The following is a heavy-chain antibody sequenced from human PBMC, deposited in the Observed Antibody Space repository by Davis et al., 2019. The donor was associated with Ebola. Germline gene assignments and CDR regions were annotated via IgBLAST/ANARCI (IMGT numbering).Heavy chain of an antibody. CDR1: GFTFNDYS. D-gene: IGHD1-26*01. Sequence: GEFLKISCAASGFTFNDYSMHWVRQAPGKGLEWVSSISSSSSYIYYADSVKGRFTISRDNAKNSLYLQMNSLRAEDTAVYYCARGEWESRILYYYYGMDVWGQGTTVTVSS. CDR3: ARGEWESRILYYYYGMDV. J-gene: IGHJ6*02. CDR2: ISSSSSYI. V-gene: IGHV3-21*01.